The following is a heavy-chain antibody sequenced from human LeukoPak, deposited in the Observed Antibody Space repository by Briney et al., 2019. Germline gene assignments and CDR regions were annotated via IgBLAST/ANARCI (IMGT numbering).Heavy chain of an antibody. CDR2: IATSSDYI. J-gene: IGHJ3*02. CDR3: ARQVYCGADCYSGAFDI. Sequence: GGSLRLSCAASGFTFSTYSMNWVRQAPGKGLEWVSSIATSSDYIYYAGSLKGRFTISRDNAKNSLYLHMNSLRPDDTAVYYCARQVYCGADCYSGAFDIWGQGKMVTVSS. D-gene: IGHD2-21*02. CDR1: GFTFSTYS. V-gene: IGHV3-21*06.